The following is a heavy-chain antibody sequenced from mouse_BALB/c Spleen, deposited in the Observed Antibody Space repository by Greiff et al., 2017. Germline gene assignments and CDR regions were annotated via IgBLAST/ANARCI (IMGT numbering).Heavy chain of an antibody. J-gene: IGHJ3*01. V-gene: IGHV5-6-5*01. D-gene: IGHD2-1*01. CDR2: ISSGGST. Sequence: EVKVVESGGGLVKPGGSLKLSCAASGFTFSSYAMSWVRQTPEKRLEWVASISSGGSTYYPDSVKGRFTISRDNARNILYLQMSSLRSEDTAMYYCASYYGNYFADWGQGTLVTVSA. CDR1: GFTFSSYA. CDR3: ASYYGNYFAD.